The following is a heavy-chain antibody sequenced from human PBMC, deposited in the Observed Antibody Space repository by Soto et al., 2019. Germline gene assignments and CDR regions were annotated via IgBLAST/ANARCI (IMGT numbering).Heavy chain of an antibody. CDR1: GDTFNFYT. J-gene: IGHJ4*02. V-gene: IGHV1-69*02. Sequence: QVQLVQSGAEVKTPGSSVKVSWTASGDTFNFYTLSWVRQAPGQGLEWMGRIIPMLGMSNYAQKFQGRVTMIADKSTSTAYMGLSSLRSEDTALYYCATNYGSGSAHFDNWGQGTLVTVSS. CDR2: IIPMLGMS. D-gene: IGHD3-10*01. CDR3: ATNYGSGSAHFDN.